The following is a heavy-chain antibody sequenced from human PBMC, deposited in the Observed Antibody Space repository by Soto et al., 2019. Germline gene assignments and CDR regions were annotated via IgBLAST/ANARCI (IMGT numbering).Heavy chain of an antibody. J-gene: IGHJ4*02. Sequence: QVQLQQWGAGLLKPSETLSLTCAVYGGSFSGYYWSWIRQPPGKGLEWIGEINHSGSTNYNPSLKSRVTISVDTSKNQFSLKLSSVTAADTAVYYCASRGGLRRFEYWGQGTLVTVSS. D-gene: IGHD3-10*01. CDR1: GGSFSGYY. CDR2: INHSGST. CDR3: ASRGGLRRFEY. V-gene: IGHV4-34*01.